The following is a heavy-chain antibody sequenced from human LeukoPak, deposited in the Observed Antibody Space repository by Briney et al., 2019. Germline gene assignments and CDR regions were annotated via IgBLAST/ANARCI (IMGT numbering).Heavy chain of an antibody. Sequence: GGSLRLSCAASGFTFSSYGMSWVRQAPGKGLEWVSAISGSGGSTYYADSVKGRFTISRDNSKNTLYLQMNSLRAEDTAVYYCAKNRLLRSYGPGSYYFDYWGQGTLVTVSS. V-gene: IGHV3-23*01. CDR2: ISGSGGST. CDR1: GFTFSSYG. D-gene: IGHD3-10*01. J-gene: IGHJ4*02. CDR3: AKNRLLRSYGPGSYYFDY.